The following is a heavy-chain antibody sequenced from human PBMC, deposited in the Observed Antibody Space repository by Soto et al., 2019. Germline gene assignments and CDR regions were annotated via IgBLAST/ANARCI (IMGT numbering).Heavy chain of an antibody. V-gene: IGHV1-58*02. J-gene: IGHJ4*02. CDR3: AAGRRCSGGSCYFDY. Sequence: QMQLVQSGPEVKKPGTLVKVSCKASGFTFTSSAMQWVRQARGQRLEWIGWIVVGSGNTNYAQKFQERVTITRDMSTSTAYMELSSLRSEDTAVYYCAAGRRCSGGSCYFDYWGQGTLVTVSS. CDR1: GFTFTSSA. D-gene: IGHD2-15*01. CDR2: IVVGSGNT.